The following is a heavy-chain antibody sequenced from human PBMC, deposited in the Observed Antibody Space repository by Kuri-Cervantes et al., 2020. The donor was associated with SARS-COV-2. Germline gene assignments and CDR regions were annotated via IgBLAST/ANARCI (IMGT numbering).Heavy chain of an antibody. D-gene: IGHD3-22*01. Sequence: GGSLRLSCAASGFTFSSYWMHWVRQAPGKGLVWVSRINSDGSSTSYADSVKGRFTISRDNARNTLYLQMNSLRAEDTAVYYCARGCDSSGYSLDYWGQGTLVTVSS. J-gene: IGHJ4*02. CDR3: ARGCDSSGYSLDY. CDR2: INSDGSST. V-gene: IGHV3-74*01. CDR1: GFTFSSYW.